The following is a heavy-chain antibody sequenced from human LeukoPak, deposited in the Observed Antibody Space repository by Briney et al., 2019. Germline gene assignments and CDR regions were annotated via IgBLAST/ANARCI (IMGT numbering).Heavy chain of an antibody. D-gene: IGHD2-2*01. CDR2: ISYDGSNK. CDR1: GFTFSSYA. J-gene: IGHJ3*02. V-gene: IGHV3-30-3*01. Sequence: PGGSLRLSCAASGFTFSSYAMHWVRQAPGKGLEWVAVISYDGSNKYYADSVKGRFTISRDNSKNTLYLQMNSLRAEDTAVYYCARGKYQLLLDAFDIWGQGTMVTVSS. CDR3: ARGKYQLLLDAFDI.